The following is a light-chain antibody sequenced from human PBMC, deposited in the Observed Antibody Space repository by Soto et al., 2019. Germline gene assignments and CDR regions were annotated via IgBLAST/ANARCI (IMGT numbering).Light chain of an antibody. CDR1: SSSIGSNP. CDR3: AAWHDSLNGVL. V-gene: IGLV1-44*01. CDR2: NNN. J-gene: IGLJ2*01. Sequence: QAVVTQPPSASGTPGQRVTISCSGSSSSIGSNPVHWYQQLPGTAPKLLVHNNNHRPSGVPDRFSGSKSGTSASLAISGLQSEDEADYYCAAWHDSLNGVLFGGGTKLTFL.